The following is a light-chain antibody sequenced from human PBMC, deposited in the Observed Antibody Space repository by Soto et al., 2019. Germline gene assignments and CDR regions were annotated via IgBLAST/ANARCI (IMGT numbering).Light chain of an antibody. CDR2: SNN. CDR3: AAWDDSLNGPVV. Sequence: QSVLTQPPSASGTPGQRVTISCSGSSSNIGSNTVNWYQQLPGTTPKLLIYSNNHRPSGVADRFSGSKSGTSASLAISGLQSEDEDDYYCAAWDDSLNGPVVFGGGTKLTVL. J-gene: IGLJ2*01. V-gene: IGLV1-44*01. CDR1: SSNIGSNT.